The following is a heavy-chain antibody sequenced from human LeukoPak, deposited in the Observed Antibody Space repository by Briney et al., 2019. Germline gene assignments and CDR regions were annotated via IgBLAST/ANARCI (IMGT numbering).Heavy chain of an antibody. CDR2: IRSKAYGGTT. Sequence: GGSLRLSCTASGFTFGDYAMSWFRQAPGKGLEWVGFIRSKAYGGTTEYAASVEGKFTISRDDSKSIAYLQMSSLKTEDTAVYYCTRVVVPAYYMDVWGKGTTVTVSS. D-gene: IGHD2-2*01. CDR3: TRVVVPAYYMDV. J-gene: IGHJ6*03. CDR1: GFTFGDYA. V-gene: IGHV3-49*03.